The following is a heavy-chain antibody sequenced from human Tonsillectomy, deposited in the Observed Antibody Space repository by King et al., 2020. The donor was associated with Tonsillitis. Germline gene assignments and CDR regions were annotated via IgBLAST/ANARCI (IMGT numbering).Heavy chain of an antibody. CDR3: ARDRIVAVIGGGFDI. J-gene: IGHJ3*02. Sequence: QLVQSGGGVVQPGRSLRLSCAASGFTFSSSGMHWGRQAPGRGLEWVAVIWYDGSNQYYADSVEGRFTISRDNSKNTLYLQMNSLRAEDTAVYYCARDRIVAVIGGGFDIWGQGTRVTVSS. V-gene: IGHV3-33*08. D-gene: IGHD3-22*01. CDR2: IWYDGSNQ. CDR1: GFTFSSSG.